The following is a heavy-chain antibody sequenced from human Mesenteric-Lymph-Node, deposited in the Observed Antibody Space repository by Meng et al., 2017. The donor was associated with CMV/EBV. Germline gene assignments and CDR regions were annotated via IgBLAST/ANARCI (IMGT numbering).Heavy chain of an antibody. CDR3: ARDGYCSSTSCYGWDY. CDR2: IIPIFGTA. V-gene: IGHV1-69*01. D-gene: IGHD2-2*03. CDR1: TFTSYY. Sequence: TFTSYYIHWVRQAPGQGLEWTGGIIPIFGTANYAQKFQGRVTITADESTSTAYMELSSLRSEDTAVYYCARDGYCSSTSCYGWDYWGQGTLVTVSS. J-gene: IGHJ4*02.